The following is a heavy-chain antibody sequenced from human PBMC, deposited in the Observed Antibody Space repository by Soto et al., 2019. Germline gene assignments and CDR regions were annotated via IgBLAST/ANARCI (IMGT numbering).Heavy chain of an antibody. CDR3: ARDYDISGCLAI. Sequence: SXGSLRLSCAPSGFTXSNYAMHWVRQAPGKGLEWVSVISYDGTNKYYADSVRGRFTISRDNSKNMLYLQMNSLRADDTALYYCARDYDISGCLAIWGQGTLVTVSS. CDR1: GFTXSNYA. D-gene: IGHD3-22*01. V-gene: IGHV3-30-3*01. CDR2: ISYDGTNK. J-gene: IGHJ4*02.